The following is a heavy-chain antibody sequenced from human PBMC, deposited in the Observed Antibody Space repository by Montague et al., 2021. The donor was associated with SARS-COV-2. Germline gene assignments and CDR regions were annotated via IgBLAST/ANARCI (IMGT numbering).Heavy chain of an antibody. CDR3: ARGMIRGVTTPFDY. CDR2: IYYSGNT. Sequence: SETLSLTCSVSSGSIISSGYYWGWIRPPPGQELDWIGYIYYSGNTNYNPSLQRRGTISADTSKNHLSLSLRSVTAADTAVYYCARGMIRGVTTPFDYWGQGSQVTVSS. D-gene: IGHD3-10*01. J-gene: IGHJ4*02. V-gene: IGHV4-39*02. CDR1: SGSIISSGYY.